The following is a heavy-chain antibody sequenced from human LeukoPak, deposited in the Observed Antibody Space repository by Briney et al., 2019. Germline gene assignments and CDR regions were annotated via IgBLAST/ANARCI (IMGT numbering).Heavy chain of an antibody. J-gene: IGHJ5*02. V-gene: IGHV3-74*01. CDR2: INDEGSNT. Sequence: GGSLRLSCAASGFTFSSYWMHWVRHARGKGLVWVSRINDEGSNTAYADSVKGRFTISRGNAKNTVYLQMNSLRAEDTAVYYCARVIRWFDPWGQGTLVTVSS. CDR1: GFTFSSYW. CDR3: ARVIRWFDP.